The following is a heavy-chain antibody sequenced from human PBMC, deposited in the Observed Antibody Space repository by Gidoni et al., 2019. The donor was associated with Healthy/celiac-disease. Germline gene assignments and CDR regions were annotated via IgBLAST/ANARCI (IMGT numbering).Heavy chain of an antibody. CDR1: GFTLRGSA. Sequence: EVQLVESGGGLVQPGGSLTRSCAASGFTLRGSAMPSVRQASGKGLEWVGRIRSNANSYATAYAASVKVRFTISGDDSKNTAYLQMNSLKTEDTAVYYCTTGARTADYWGQGTLVTVSS. D-gene: IGHD3-10*01. CDR3: TTGARTADY. CDR2: IRSNANSYAT. J-gene: IGHJ4*02. V-gene: IGHV3-73*02.